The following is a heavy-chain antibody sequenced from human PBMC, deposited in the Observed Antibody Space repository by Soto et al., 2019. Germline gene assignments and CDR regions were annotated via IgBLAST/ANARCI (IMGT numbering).Heavy chain of an antibody. CDR2: IYYSGST. V-gene: IGHV4-59*01. Sequence: SETLSLTCTVSGGSISSYYWSWIRQPPGKGLEWIGYIYYSGSTNYNPSLKSRVTISVDTSKNQFSLKLSSVTAADTAVYYCARRYGEAIDYWGQGTLVTVST. D-gene: IGHD4-17*01. CDR3: ARRYGEAIDY. CDR1: GGSISSYY. J-gene: IGHJ4*02.